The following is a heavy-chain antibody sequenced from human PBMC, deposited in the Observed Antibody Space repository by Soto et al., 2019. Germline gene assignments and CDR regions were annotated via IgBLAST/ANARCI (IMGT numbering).Heavy chain of an antibody. J-gene: IGHJ5*02. CDR3: ARVSGHSSWEYNWFDP. Sequence: QVQLVQSGAEVKKPGSSVKVSCKASGGTFSSYAISWVRQAPGQGLEWMGGTIPIFGTANYAQKFQGRVTITADKSTSTAYMELSSLRSEDTAVYYCARVSGHSSWEYNWFDPWGQGTLVTVSS. CDR2: TIPIFGTA. D-gene: IGHD6-13*01. V-gene: IGHV1-69*06. CDR1: GGTFSSYA.